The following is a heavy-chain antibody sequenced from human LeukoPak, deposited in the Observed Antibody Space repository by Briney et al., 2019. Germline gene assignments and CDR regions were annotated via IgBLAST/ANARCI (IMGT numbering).Heavy chain of an antibody. D-gene: IGHD1-26*01. CDR2: ISHSGRA. J-gene: IGHJ3*02. V-gene: IGHV4-30-4*02. CDR3: ARGGGSYAFDI. CDR1: GDTTSGGDYY. Sequence: SETLSLTCTVSGDTTSGGDYYWNWIRQPPGRGLEWIGYISHSGRAYYNPSLKSRVTISVDTSKNQFSLKLSSVTAADTAVYYCARGGGSYAFDIWGQGTMVTVSS.